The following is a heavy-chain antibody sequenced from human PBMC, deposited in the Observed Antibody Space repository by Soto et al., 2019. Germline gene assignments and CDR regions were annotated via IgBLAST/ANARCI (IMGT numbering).Heavy chain of an antibody. J-gene: IGHJ4*02. V-gene: IGHV3-74*01. CDR2: INSDGSST. CDR3: ARDDRVAVAGNDY. CDR1: GFTFSSYW. Sequence: EVQLVESGGGLVQPGGSLRLSCAASGFTFSSYWMHWVRQAPGKGLVRVSRINSDGSSTSYADSVKGRFTISRDNAKNTLYLQMNSLRAEDTAVYYCARDDRVAVAGNDYWGQGTLVTVSS. D-gene: IGHD6-19*01.